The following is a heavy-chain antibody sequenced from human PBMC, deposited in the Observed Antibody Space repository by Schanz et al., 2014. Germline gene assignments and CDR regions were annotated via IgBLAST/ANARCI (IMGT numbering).Heavy chain of an antibody. CDR3: ARGGFFDSTSFDS. V-gene: IGHV1-18*01. J-gene: IGHJ4*02. CDR2: ISGYNGDT. D-gene: IGHD2-2*01. Sequence: QVQLVQSGVEVKRPGASVRVSCKASGYSFTDYAIHWVRQAPGQGLEWMGWISGYNGDTTYAQKFRGRLTVTRDTSTSTVNMELSSLRSEDTAVYYCARGGFFDSTSFDSWGQGTLVTVSA. CDR1: GYSFTDYA.